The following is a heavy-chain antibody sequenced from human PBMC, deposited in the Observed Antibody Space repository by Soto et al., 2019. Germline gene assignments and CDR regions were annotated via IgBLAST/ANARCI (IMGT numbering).Heavy chain of an antibody. Sequence: SETLSLTCAVYGGSFSGYYWSWIRQPPGKGLEWIGEINHSGSTNYNPSLKSRVTISVDTSKNQFSLKLSSVTAADTAVYYCGRVGYSNMVDYWGQGTLVTVSS. CDR2: INHSGST. CDR1: GGSFSGYY. V-gene: IGHV4-34*01. CDR3: GRVGYSNMVDY. D-gene: IGHD4-4*01. J-gene: IGHJ4*02.